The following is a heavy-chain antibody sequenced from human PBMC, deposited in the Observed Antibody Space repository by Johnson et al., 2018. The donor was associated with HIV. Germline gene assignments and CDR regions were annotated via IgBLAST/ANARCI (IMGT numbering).Heavy chain of an antibody. CDR2: ISYDGSNK. CDR3: ARDFMYAFDS. J-gene: IGHJ3*02. D-gene: IGHD3-10*02. V-gene: IGHV3-30*03. CDR1: GFTFSSYG. Sequence: QVQLVESGGVVVQPGRSLRLSCAASGFTFSSYGMHWVRQAPGKGLEWVAVISYDGSNKYYAESVRGRFTISRDNSKNTLYLQMNSLRAEDTAVYYGARDFMYAFDSWGQGTMFTVSS.